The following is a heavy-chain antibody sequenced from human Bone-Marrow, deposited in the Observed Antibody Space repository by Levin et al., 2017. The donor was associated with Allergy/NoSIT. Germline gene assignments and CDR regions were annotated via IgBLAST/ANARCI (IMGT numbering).Heavy chain of an antibody. CDR3: ARDVNTSELFDC. Sequence: SCVASGFTFSNYGMHWVRQAPGKGLEWVAIIWYDGSNKYYGDSVKGRFTISRDNSKNTLFLQMNSLRAKDTAVYYCARDVNTSELFDCWGQGTLVTVAS. CDR1: GFTFSNYG. V-gene: IGHV3-33*01. D-gene: IGHD3-22*01. CDR2: IWYDGSNK. J-gene: IGHJ4*02.